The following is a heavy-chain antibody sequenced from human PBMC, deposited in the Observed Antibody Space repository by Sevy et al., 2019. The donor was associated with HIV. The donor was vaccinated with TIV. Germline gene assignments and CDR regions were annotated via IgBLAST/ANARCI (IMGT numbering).Heavy chain of an antibody. V-gene: IGHV3-74*01. Sequence: GGSLRLSCAASGFTFSSYWMHWVRQAPGKGLVWVSRINGDGSSTTYADPVKGRFTISRDNAKNTLSLQMNSLRAEDTAVYYCARVVPTYYYDSSGYSSYWYFDLWGRGTLVTVSS. D-gene: IGHD3-22*01. CDR1: GFTFSSYW. J-gene: IGHJ2*01. CDR3: ARVVPTYYYDSSGYSSYWYFDL. CDR2: INGDGSST.